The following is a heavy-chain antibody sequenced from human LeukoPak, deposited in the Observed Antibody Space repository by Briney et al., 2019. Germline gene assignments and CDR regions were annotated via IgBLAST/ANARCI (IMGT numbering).Heavy chain of an antibody. D-gene: IGHD3-22*01. CDR2: ISGSGGST. Sequence: GGSLRLSCAASGFTFSSYAMSWVRQAPGKGLEWVSAISGSGGSTYYADSVKGRFTISRGNSKNTLYLQMNRLRAEDTAVYYCAKGQSITMIVVVESPDDYWGQGTLVTVSS. J-gene: IGHJ4*02. V-gene: IGHV3-23*01. CDR3: AKGQSITMIVVVESPDDY. CDR1: GFTFSSYA.